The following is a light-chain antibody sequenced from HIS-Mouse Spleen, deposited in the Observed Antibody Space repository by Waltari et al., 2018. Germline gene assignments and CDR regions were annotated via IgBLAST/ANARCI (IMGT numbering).Light chain of an antibody. CDR3: QQYNSYXYT. CDR2: KAS. CDR1: QSISSW. J-gene: IGKJ2*01. Sequence: DIQMTQSPSTLSASVGDRVTITCRASQSISSWVAWYQQKPGKAPKLLIYKASSLDSGVPSRFSGXGXXTEFTLTISSLQPDDFATXYCQQYNSYXYTFGQGTKLEIK. V-gene: IGKV1-5*03.